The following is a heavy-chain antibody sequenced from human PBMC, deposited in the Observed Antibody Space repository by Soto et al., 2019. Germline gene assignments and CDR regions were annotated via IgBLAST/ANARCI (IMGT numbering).Heavy chain of an antibody. CDR1: GYNFTNHW. D-gene: IGHD2-8*01. J-gene: IGHJ6*02. V-gene: IGHV5-51*01. CDR2: IYPGDSKT. Sequence: GQSLKISCQGSGYNFTNHWIGCARQMPWKGLEWMGPIYPGDSKTRYSPSFQGQVTFSADKSHSTPYLEWSSLKVSDSGMYYCARRGEASTWYALDVWAQGTTVTVSS. CDR3: ARRGEASTWYALDV.